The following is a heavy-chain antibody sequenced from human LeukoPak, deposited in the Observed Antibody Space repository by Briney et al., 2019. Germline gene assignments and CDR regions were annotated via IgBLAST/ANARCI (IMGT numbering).Heavy chain of an antibody. V-gene: IGHV3-21*01. CDR2: ISGSGSDI. CDR3: ARRTFPNDAFDV. Sequence: GGSLRLSCPASGFTFSTFSMNWVRQTPGKGLEWVSAISGSGSDIYYVDSVKGRFTTSRDNPKRSLYLQMNSLRAEDTAVYYCARRTFPNDAFDVWGQGTVVTVSS. CDR1: GFTFSTFS. D-gene: IGHD1-7*01. J-gene: IGHJ3*01.